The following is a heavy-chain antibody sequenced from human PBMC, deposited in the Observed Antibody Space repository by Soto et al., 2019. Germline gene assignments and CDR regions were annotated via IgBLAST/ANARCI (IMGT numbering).Heavy chain of an antibody. CDR2: ISYDGSKT. CDR3: XXXXXXXXXXXXXXXXXV. V-gene: IGHV3-30-3*01. J-gene: IGHJ6*02. Sequence: QVHLVESGGGVVQPGGALRLSCVVSGFTFRTYAMHXXXXXXXXXXXXXXXISYDGSKTFYGDSVKGRFTISRDNSRXXXXXXXXXXXXXXXXXXXXXXXXXXXXXXXXXXXXXVWGQGTTVTVSS. CDR1: GFTFRTYA.